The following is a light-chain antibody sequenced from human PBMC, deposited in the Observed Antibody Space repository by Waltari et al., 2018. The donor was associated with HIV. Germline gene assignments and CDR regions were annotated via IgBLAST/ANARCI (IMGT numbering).Light chain of an antibody. V-gene: IGLV1-47*01. CDR1: TSNIGSNY. Sequence: QSVLTQPPSASETPGQRVTISCSGSTSNIGSNYVSWYHHLPGTAPKLLIYRNNQRPSGVPDRFSGSKSGTSASLAISGLRSEDEADYYCAAWDDSLSGWVFGGGTKLTVL. J-gene: IGLJ3*02. CDR2: RNN. CDR3: AAWDDSLSGWV.